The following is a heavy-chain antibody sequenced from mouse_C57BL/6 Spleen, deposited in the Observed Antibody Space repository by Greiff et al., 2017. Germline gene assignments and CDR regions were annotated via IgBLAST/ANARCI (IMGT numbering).Heavy chain of an antibody. CDR3: ARPKRVYGSSYAMDY. J-gene: IGHJ4*01. D-gene: IGHD1-1*01. V-gene: IGHV5-17*01. CDR1: GFTFSDYG. Sequence: EVQVVESGGGLVKPGGSLKLSCAASGFTFSDYGMHWVRQAPEQGLEWVAYISSGSSTIYYADTVKGRFTISRDNAKNTLFLQMTSLRSEDTAMYYCARPKRVYGSSYAMDYWGQGTSVTVSS. CDR2: ISSGSSTI.